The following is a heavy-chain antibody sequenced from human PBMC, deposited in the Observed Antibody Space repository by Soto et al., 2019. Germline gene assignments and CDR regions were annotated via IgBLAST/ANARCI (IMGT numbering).Heavy chain of an antibody. V-gene: IGHV4-30-2*01. Sequence: SQTLSLPCTLSRACLSYGGYSWSWIRQPPGKGLEWVGYISHLESTFYNPSFQSRLTLSIDRSKNQFSLKLASMTAAATAPYSCGRGGCCDPCGCWGQRTPFTVYS. CDR1: RACLSYGGYS. CDR2: ISHLEST. D-gene: IGHD2-15*01. J-gene: IGHJ4*02. CDR3: GRGGCCDPCGC.